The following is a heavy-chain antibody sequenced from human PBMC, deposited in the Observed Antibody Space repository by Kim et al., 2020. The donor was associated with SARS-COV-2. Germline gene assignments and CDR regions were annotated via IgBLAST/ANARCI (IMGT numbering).Heavy chain of an antibody. CDR3: ARDLGFSSDGSGY. D-gene: IGHD6-19*01. V-gene: IGHV3-33*01. J-gene: IGHJ4*02. Sequence: YYPHSVRVRITITRNNYKNPLYLQMNSLRAEETAVYYCARDLGFSSDGSGYWGQGTLVTVSS.